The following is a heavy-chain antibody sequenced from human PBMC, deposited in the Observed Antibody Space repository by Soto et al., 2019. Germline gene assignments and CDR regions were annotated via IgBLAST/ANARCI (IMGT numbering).Heavy chain of an antibody. J-gene: IGHJ4*02. CDR1: GGSLSAYY. Sequence: SXTLSLTCAVYGGSLSAYYWSWIRQPPVHGLVWIGEIHHSGSTNHNPSLKSRVTISVDTSKNQFSLKLSSVTAADTAVYYCARGLIFSGCSSTSCGYYFDYWGQGALVTVSS. D-gene: IGHD2-2*01. V-gene: IGHV4-34*01. CDR2: IHHSGST. CDR3: ARGLIFSGCSSTSCGYYFDY.